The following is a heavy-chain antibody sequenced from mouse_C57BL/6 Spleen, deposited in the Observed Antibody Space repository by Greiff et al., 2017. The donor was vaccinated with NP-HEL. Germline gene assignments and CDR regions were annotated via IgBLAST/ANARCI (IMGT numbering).Heavy chain of an antibody. Sequence: VQLQQPGAELVKPGASVKLSCKASGYTFTSYWMHWVKQRPGQGLEWIGMIHPNSGSTNYNEKFKSKATLTVDKSSSTAYMQLSSLTSEDSAVYYCARGAHYGNFFDYWGQGTTLTVSS. V-gene: IGHV1-64*01. D-gene: IGHD2-1*01. CDR3: ARGAHYGNFFDY. CDR1: GYTFTSYW. CDR2: IHPNSGST. J-gene: IGHJ2*01.